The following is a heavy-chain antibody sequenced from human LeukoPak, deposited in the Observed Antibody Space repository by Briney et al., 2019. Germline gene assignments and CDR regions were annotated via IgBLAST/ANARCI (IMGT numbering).Heavy chain of an antibody. Sequence: GASVKVSCKASGYTFTSYDINWVRQATGQGLEWMGWINTKTGNPRFAQGFTERFVFSLDTSVSTAYLQISSLKAEDTAVYYCARDGSLDYWGQGTLVTVSS. J-gene: IGHJ4*02. CDR1: GYTFTSYD. CDR2: INTKTGNP. CDR3: ARDGSLDY. V-gene: IGHV7-4-1*02.